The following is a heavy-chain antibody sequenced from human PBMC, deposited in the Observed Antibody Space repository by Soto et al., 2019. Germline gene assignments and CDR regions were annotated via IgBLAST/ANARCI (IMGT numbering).Heavy chain of an antibody. D-gene: IGHD4-17*01. CDR2: ISGSGGST. Sequence: HPGGSLRLSCAASGFTFSSYAMSGVRQAPGKGLEWVSAISGSGGSTYYADSVKGRFTISRDNSKNTLYLQMNSLRAEDTAVYYCAKEYYGDYAFDYWGQGTLVTVSS. CDR3: AKEYYGDYAFDY. V-gene: IGHV3-23*01. J-gene: IGHJ4*02. CDR1: GFTFSSYA.